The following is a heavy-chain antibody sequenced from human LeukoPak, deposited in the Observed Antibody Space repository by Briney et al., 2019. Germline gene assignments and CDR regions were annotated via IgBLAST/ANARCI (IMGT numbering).Heavy chain of an antibody. CDR1: GDSIRSYY. CDR3: GRWGYFDSGNYFVVDY. Sequence: SETLSPTCIVSGDSIRSYYWNWIRQAPGKALEWIGHIHDNGDIAYNFSLTSRVTISMDTSKNQFSLKLSSVSAADTAVYYCGRWGYFDSGNYFVVDYWGQGTVVTVSS. D-gene: IGHD3-22*01. J-gene: IGHJ4*02. CDR2: IHDNGDI. V-gene: IGHV4-59*01.